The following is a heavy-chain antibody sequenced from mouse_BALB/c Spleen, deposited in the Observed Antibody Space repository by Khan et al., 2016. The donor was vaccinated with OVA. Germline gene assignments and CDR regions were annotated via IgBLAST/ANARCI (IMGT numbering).Heavy chain of an antibody. J-gene: IGHJ4*01. D-gene: IGHD3-3*01. CDR1: GYTFTNYD. CDR2: IYTDAGST. V-gene: IGHV1S56*01. CDR3: AVEELGRVAVAY. Sequence: VQLQESGPELVKPGALVKISCKASGYTFTNYDINWVRQRPGQGLEWIGWIYTDAGSTAYNEKFKGRVTLTADKSASTAYVQISSLTTEATAIYFCAVEELGRVAVAYWGQGTSVTVSS.